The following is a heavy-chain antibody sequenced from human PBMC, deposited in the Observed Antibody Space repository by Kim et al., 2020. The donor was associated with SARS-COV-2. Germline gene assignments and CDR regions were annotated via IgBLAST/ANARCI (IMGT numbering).Heavy chain of an antibody. Sequence: SETLSLTCAVYGGSFSGYYWSWIRQPPGKGLEWIGEINHSGSTNYNPSLKSRVTISVDTSKNQFSLKLSSVTAADTAVYYCARGKNFRRSSGWSHHYYYYGMDVWGQGTTVTVSS. V-gene: IGHV4-34*01. D-gene: IGHD6-19*01. CDR2: INHSGST. CDR1: GGSFSGYY. CDR3: ARGKNFRRSSGWSHHYYYYGMDV. J-gene: IGHJ6*02.